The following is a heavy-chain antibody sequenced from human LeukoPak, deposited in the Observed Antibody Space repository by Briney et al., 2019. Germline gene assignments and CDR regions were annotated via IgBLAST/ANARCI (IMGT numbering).Heavy chain of an antibody. V-gene: IGHV4-59*01. CDR2: IYYSGST. J-gene: IGHJ5*02. D-gene: IGHD6-13*01. CDR1: GGSISSYY. CDR3: ARGGAAGSWFDP. Sequence: SETLSLTCTVSGGSISSYYWSWIRQPPGKGLEWIRYIYYSGSTNYNPSLKSRVTISVDTSKNQFSLKLSSVTAADTAVYYCARGGAAGSWFDPWGQGTLVTVSS.